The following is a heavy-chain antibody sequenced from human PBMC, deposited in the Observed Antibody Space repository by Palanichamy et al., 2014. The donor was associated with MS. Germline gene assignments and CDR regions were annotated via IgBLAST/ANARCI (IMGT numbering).Heavy chain of an antibody. V-gene: IGHV1-2*02. CDR3: ARDFRVVTAIRAGASYYFDY. D-gene: IGHD2-21*02. CDR2: INPNSGGT. CDR1: GYTFTGYY. Sequence: VSCKASGYTFTGYYMHWVRQAPGQGLEWMGWINPNSGGTNYAQKFQGRVTMTRDTSISTAYMELSRLRSDDTAVYYCARDFRVVTAIRAGASYYFDYWGQGTLVTVSS. J-gene: IGHJ4*02.